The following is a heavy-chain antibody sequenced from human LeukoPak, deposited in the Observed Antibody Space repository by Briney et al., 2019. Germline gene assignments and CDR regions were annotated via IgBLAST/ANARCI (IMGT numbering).Heavy chain of an antibody. V-gene: IGHV3-23*01. CDR3: APATGDY. J-gene: IGHJ4*02. CDR2: IGDSGGRT. Sequence: GGSLRLSCAASGFTFSNYAMSWVRQAPGKGLEWVSAIGDSGGRTYYADSVKGRFTISRDNSKNTLYLQMNSLRAEDTDVYYCAPATGDYWGQGTLVTVSS. CDR1: GFTFSNYA. D-gene: IGHD3-10*01.